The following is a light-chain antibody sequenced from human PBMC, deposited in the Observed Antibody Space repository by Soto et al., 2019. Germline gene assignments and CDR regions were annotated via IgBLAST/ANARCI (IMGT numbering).Light chain of an antibody. CDR3: QVWDSSSDRDVV. V-gene: IGLV3-21*04. J-gene: IGLJ2*01. CDR2: YDS. CDR1: NIGSKS. Sequence: SYELTQPPSVSVATGKTARSTCGGNNIGSKSVHWYQQKPGQAPVLVIYYDSDRPSGIPERFSGSNSGNTATLTISRVEAGDEADYYCQVWDSSSDRDVVFGGGTKLTVL.